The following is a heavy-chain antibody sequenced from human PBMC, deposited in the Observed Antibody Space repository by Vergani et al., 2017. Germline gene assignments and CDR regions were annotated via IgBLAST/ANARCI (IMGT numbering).Heavy chain of an antibody. CDR3: ATRGYCSSTSCPNY. CDR1: GYSFTSYW. CDR2: IDPSDSYA. J-gene: IGHJ4*02. Sequence: EVQLVQSGAEVKTPGDSLRISCKGSGYSFTSYWISWVRQMPGKGLEWMGRIDPSDSYANYSPSFQGHVTISADKSISTAYLQWSSLKASDTAMYYCATRGYCSSTSCPNYWGQGTLVTVSS. D-gene: IGHD2-2*01. V-gene: IGHV5-10-1*03.